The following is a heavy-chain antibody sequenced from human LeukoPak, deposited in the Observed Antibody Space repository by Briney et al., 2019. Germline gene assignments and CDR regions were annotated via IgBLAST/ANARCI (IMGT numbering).Heavy chain of an antibody. Sequence: SETLSLTCTVSDGSISSGSYYWAWIRQPPGKGLEYIGNVYYSGSTYYNPSLKSRVSISVDTSKNQFSLKLSSVTVADTAFYYCARREPMSGHFPYWARETLVTIP. CDR2: VYYSGST. CDR1: DGSISSGSYY. D-gene: IGHD1-26*01. V-gene: IGHV4-39*07. CDR3: ARREPMSGHFPY. J-gene: IGHJ4*02.